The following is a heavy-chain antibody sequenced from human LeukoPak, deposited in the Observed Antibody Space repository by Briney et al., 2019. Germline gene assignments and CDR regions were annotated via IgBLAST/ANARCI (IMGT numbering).Heavy chain of an antibody. J-gene: IGHJ4*02. D-gene: IGHD3-22*01. V-gene: IGHV3-30*18. CDR1: GFTFSSYG. CDR3: AKDSSGYRNYFDY. Sequence: QPGRSLRLSCAASGFTFSSYGMHWVRQAPGKGLEWVAVISYDGSNKYYADSVKGRFTISRDNSKNTLYLQMNNLRAEVTAVYYCAKDSSGYRNYFDYWGQGTLVTVSS. CDR2: ISYDGSNK.